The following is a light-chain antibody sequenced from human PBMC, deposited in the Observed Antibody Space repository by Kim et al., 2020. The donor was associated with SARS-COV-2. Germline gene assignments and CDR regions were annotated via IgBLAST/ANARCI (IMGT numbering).Light chain of an antibody. CDR1: QSVSSSY. J-gene: IGKJ4*02. Sequence: PGASVTRSCRASQSVSSSYLTWYQQKPGQAPRLLIYGASSRATGIPARFSGSGSGTDFTLTISSLQPEDFAVYYCQQDYNLLTFGGGTKVDIK. V-gene: IGKV3D-7*01. CDR3: QQDYNLLT. CDR2: GAS.